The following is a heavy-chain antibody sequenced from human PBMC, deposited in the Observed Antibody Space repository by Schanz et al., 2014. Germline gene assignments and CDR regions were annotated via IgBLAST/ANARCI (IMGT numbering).Heavy chain of an antibody. CDR3: ARGYGDSPTDF. CDR1: GYTLSAYS. D-gene: IGHD4-17*01. Sequence: QVQLVQSGTQVKKPGASVKVSCKASGYTLSAYSLHWVRQAPGQGLEWMGWISAYNGNTNYAQKFQGRVTMTRDTSISTAYMELSRLRSDDTAVYYCARGYGDSPTDFWGQGTLVTVSS. CDR2: ISAYNGNT. V-gene: IGHV1-2*02. J-gene: IGHJ4*02.